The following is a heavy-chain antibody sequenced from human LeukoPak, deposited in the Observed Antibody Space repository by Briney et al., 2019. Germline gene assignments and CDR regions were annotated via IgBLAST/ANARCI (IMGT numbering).Heavy chain of an antibody. D-gene: IGHD6-13*01. V-gene: IGHV3-33*01. CDR2: IWYDGSNE. J-gene: IGHJ4*02. CDR3: ARDSSSWSLDY. CDR1: GFTFSSYG. Sequence: SGGSLRLSCAASGFTFSSYGMHWVRQAPGKGLEWVAVIWYDGSNEYYADSVKGRFTISRDNSKNTLYLQMNSLRAEDTAVYYCARDSSSWSLDYWGQGTLVTVSS.